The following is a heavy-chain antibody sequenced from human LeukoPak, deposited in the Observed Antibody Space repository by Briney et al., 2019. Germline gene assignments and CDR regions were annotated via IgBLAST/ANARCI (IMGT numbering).Heavy chain of an antibody. Sequence: SVKVSCKASGGTFSSYAISWVRQAPGQGLEWMGRIIPIFDTVNYAQKFQGRVTITTDESTGTAYMELSSLRSEDTAVYYCARSGLGRYRSGRMGGFVYWGQGTLVTVSS. D-gene: IGHD5-18*01. CDR2: IIPIFDTV. J-gene: IGHJ4*02. CDR1: GGTFSSYA. V-gene: IGHV1-69*05. CDR3: ARSGLGRYRSGRMGGFVY.